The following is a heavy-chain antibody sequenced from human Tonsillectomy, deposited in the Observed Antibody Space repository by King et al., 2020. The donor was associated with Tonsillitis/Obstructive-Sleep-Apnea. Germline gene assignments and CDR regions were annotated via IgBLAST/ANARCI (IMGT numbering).Heavy chain of an antibody. CDR2: IYYSGST. CDR1: GGSISSYY. D-gene: IGHD6-19*01. Sequence: VQLQESGPGLVKPSETLSLTCTVSGGSISSYYWSWIRQPPGKGLEWIGYIYYSGSTKYNPSLKSRITISVDTSKNQFYLKLNSVTAADTAVYYCAREADDAFDIWGQGTMVTVSS. CDR3: AREADDAFDI. V-gene: IGHV4-59*01. J-gene: IGHJ3*02.